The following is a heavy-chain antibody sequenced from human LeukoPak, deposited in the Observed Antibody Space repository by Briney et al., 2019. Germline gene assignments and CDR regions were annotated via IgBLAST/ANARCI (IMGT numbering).Heavy chain of an antibody. J-gene: IGHJ4*02. Sequence: PGGSLRLSCAASGFTFSSHTMTWVRQAPGKGLEWVSGIYGRGTSTFYADSVKGRFTISRDNSKSTLYLQMNSLRAEDTAVYYCARSGVLSGVGGPEHNDYWGQGTLVTVSS. CDR1: GFTFSSHT. CDR3: ARSGVLSGVGGPEHNDY. CDR2: IYGRGTST. D-gene: IGHD3-16*01. V-gene: IGHV3-23*01.